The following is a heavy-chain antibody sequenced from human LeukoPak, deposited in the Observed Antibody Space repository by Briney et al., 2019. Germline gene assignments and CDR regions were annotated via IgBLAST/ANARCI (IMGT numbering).Heavy chain of an antibody. J-gene: IGHJ6*02. CDR1: GGSISSYY. V-gene: IGHV4-59*08. D-gene: IGHD3-22*01. CDR2: IYYSGST. CDR3: ARHEDYYDSSVMNGMDV. Sequence: PSETLSLTCTVSGGSISSYYWSWIRQPPGKGLEWIGYIYYSGSTNYNPSLESRVTISVDTSKNQFSLKLSSVTAADTAVYYCARHEDYYDSSVMNGMDVWGQGTTVTVSS.